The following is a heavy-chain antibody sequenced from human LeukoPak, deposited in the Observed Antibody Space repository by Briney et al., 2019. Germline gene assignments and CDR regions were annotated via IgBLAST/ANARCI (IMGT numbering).Heavy chain of an antibody. CDR2: IYWDGDK. J-gene: IGHJ4*02. Sequence: SGPTLVNPTQTLTLTCTFSGFSLSTSGVGVGWIRQPPGKALEWLAVIYWDGDKRHSPSLKSRLTITKDTSKNQVVLTMPNMDPVDTATYYCAHKEYYALGSLGDSFDYWGQGTLVTVSS. V-gene: IGHV2-5*02. D-gene: IGHD3-10*01. CDR1: GFSLSTSGVG. CDR3: AHKEYYALGSLGDSFDY.